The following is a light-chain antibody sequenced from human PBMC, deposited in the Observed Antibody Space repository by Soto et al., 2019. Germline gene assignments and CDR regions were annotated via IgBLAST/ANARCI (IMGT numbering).Light chain of an antibody. V-gene: IGKV1-33*01. CDR3: QKYDNLPYT. CDR1: QDISHY. Sequence: DIQMTPSPSSLSASVGDIVNLTVQASQDISHYLNWYQQKPGKAPKLLIYDASNLETGVPSRFSGSGSGTDFTFTISSLQPEDIATYYCQKYDNLPYTVGQGPKVDIK. CDR2: DAS. J-gene: IGKJ2*01.